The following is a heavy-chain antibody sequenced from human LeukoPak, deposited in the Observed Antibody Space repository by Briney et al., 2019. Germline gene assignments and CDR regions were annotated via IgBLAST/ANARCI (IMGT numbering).Heavy chain of an antibody. Sequence: PGGSLRLYCAASGFTFDDYAMHWVRQAPGKGLEWVSGISWNSGSIGYADSVKGRFTISRDNAKNCLYLQMNSLRAEDTALYYCAKDMGGLRYFDWLFDYWGQGTLVTVSS. CDR1: GFTFDDYA. D-gene: IGHD3-9*01. V-gene: IGHV3-9*01. CDR2: ISWNSGSI. CDR3: AKDMGGLRYFDWLFDY. J-gene: IGHJ4*02.